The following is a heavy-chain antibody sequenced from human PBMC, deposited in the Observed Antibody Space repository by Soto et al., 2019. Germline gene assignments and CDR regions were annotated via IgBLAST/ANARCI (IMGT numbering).Heavy chain of an antibody. V-gene: IGHV1-2*02. Sequence: ASVKVSCKASGDTFTGYYMHWVRQAPGQGLEWMGWINPNSGGTNYAQKFQGRVTMTRDTSISTAYMELSRLRSDDTAVYYCARGAYYYDSSGTFDYWGQGTLVTVSS. D-gene: IGHD3-22*01. CDR3: ARGAYYYDSSGTFDY. CDR2: INPNSGGT. CDR1: GDTFTGYY. J-gene: IGHJ4*02.